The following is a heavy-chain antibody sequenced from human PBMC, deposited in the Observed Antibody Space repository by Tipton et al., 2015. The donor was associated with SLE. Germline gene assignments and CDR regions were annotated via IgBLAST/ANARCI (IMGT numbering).Heavy chain of an antibody. V-gene: IGHV4-38-2*01. Sequence: TLSLTCAVSGYSISSGYYWGWIRQPPGKGLEWIGEINHSGSTNYNPSLKSRVTISIDTSKNQFSLNLSSVTGADTAEYYCARNTYSSGFGYFDLWGHGTLVTVSS. CDR3: ARNTYSSGFGYFDL. D-gene: IGHD6-25*01. J-gene: IGHJ2*01. CDR2: INHSGST. CDR1: GYSISSGYY.